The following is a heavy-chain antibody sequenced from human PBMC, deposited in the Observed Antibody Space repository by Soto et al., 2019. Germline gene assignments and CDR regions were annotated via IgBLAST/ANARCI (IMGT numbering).Heavy chain of an antibody. V-gene: IGHV1-69*13. CDR2: ITPIFGTA. CDR1: GGTFSSYA. J-gene: IGHJ4*02. D-gene: IGHD3-10*01. Sequence: SVKVSCKASGGTFSSYAISWVRQAPGQGLEWMGGITPIFGTANYAQKFQGRVTITADESTSTAYMELSSLRSEDTAVYYCAREVDSSGRIDYWGQGTLVTVSS. CDR3: AREVDSSGRIDY.